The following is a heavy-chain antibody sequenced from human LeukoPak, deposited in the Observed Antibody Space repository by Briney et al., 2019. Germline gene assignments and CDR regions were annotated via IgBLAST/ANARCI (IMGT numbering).Heavy chain of an antibody. CDR3: ARGSDIVVVKGWFDP. CDR2: IYYSGST. Sequence: RSSETLSLTCTVSGGSISSYYWSWIRQPPGKGLEWIGYIYYSGSTNYNPSLKSRVTKSVDTSKNQFSLKLSSVTAADTAVYYCARGSDIVVVKGWFDPWGQGTLVTVSS. D-gene: IGHD2-15*01. CDR1: GGSISSYY. V-gene: IGHV4-59*01. J-gene: IGHJ5*02.